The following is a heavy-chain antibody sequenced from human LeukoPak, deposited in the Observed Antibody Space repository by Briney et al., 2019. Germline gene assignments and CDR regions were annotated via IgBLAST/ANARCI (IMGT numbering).Heavy chain of an antibody. Sequence: ASVKVSXKASGYTFTTYGISWVRQGPGQGLEWMGWISAYNGNTKNAQKFQGRVTMTTDTSTSTAYMELRSLRSDDTAVYYCARDPPGQLVSAFDIWGQGTMVTVSS. J-gene: IGHJ3*02. CDR3: ARDPPGQLVSAFDI. CDR1: GYTFTTYG. D-gene: IGHD6-6*01. CDR2: ISAYNGNT. V-gene: IGHV1-18*01.